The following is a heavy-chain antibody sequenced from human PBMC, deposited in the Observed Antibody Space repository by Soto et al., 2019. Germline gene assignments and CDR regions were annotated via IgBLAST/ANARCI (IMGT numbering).Heavy chain of an antibody. CDR1: KFTFSRYW. CDR3: AGVASGSYDWFDP. J-gene: IGHJ5*02. Sequence: EVQLVESGGGLVQPGGSLRLSCAASKFTFSRYWMHWVRQTPGKGLMWVSRINTDGSRTTYADSVKGRFTISRDNAKNTVFLDMNSLRAEDTAVYYCAGVASGSYDWFDPWGQGTLVTVSS. V-gene: IGHV3-74*03. D-gene: IGHD1-26*01. CDR2: INTDGSRT.